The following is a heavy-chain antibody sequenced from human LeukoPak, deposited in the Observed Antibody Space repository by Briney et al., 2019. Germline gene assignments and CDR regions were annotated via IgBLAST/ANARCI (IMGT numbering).Heavy chain of an antibody. CDR3: ASPGICSSTSCYSLGAFDI. V-gene: IGHV1-46*01. J-gene: IGHJ3*02. D-gene: IGHD2-2*01. Sequence: ASVKVSCKASGYTFTSYYIHWVRQAPGQGLEWMGIMNPSGGSTSYAQKFQGRVTMTRDTSTSTIYMELSSLGSEDTAVYYCASPGICSSTSCYSLGAFDIWGQGTMVTVSS. CDR2: MNPSGGST. CDR1: GYTFTSYY.